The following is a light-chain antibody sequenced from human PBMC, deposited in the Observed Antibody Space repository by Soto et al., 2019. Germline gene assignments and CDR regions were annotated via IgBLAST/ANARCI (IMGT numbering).Light chain of an antibody. Sequence: DIQMTQAPSSLSASVGDRVTITCRASQGISSDLNWYQQKPGKAPKHLIYAASSLQSGVPSRFSGSGSGTDFTLTISSLQPEDFATYYCQQSYSTPWTFGQGTKVDIK. CDR1: QGISSD. CDR3: QQSYSTPWT. CDR2: AAS. V-gene: IGKV1-39*01. J-gene: IGKJ1*01.